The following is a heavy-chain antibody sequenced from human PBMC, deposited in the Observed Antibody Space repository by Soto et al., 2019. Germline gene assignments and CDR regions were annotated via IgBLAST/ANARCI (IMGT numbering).Heavy chain of an antibody. J-gene: IGHJ4*02. V-gene: IGHV3-48*03. CDR3: ARDFYGSVAFDY. D-gene: IGHD4-17*01. Sequence: HPGGSLRLSCAASGFTFSSYEMNWVRQAPGKGLEWVSYISSSGSTIYYADSVKGRFTSSRDNAKNSLYLQMNSLRAEDTAVYDCARDFYGSVAFDYWGQGTLVTVSS. CDR2: ISSSGSTI. CDR1: GFTFSSYE.